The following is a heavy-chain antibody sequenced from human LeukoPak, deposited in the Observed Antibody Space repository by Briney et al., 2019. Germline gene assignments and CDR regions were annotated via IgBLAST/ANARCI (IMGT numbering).Heavy chain of an antibody. J-gene: IGHJ4*01. CDR2: ISGSGGST. CDR1: GGSISSYY. V-gene: IGHV3-23*01. D-gene: IGHD3-10*01. Sequence: ETLSLTCTVSGGSISSYYWSWVRQAPGKGLEWVSAISGSGGSTYYADSVKGRFTISRDNSKNTLYLQMNSLRAEDTALYYCATYGSGSGTFFDSWGQGTLVTVSS. CDR3: ATYGSGSGTFFDS.